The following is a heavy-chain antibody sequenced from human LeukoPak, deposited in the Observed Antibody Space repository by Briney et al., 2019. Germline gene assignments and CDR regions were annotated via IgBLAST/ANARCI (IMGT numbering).Heavy chain of an antibody. D-gene: IGHD3-16*02. J-gene: IGHJ6*03. V-gene: IGHV4-4*07. CDR2: IYTSGST. CDR3: ARGRYDYVWGSYRPYYYYYMDV. Sequence: SETLSLTCTVSGGSISSYYWSWIRQPAGKGLEWIGRIYTSGSTNYNPSLKSRVTMSVDTSKNQFSLKLSSVTAADTAVYYCARGRYDYVWGSYRPYYYYYMDVWGKGTTVTVSS. CDR1: GGSISSYY.